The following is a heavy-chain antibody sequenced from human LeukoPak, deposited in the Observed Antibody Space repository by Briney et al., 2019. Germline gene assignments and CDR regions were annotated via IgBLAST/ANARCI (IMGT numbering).Heavy chain of an antibody. D-gene: IGHD6-6*01. CDR3: ARDEVRGRAAAHYYYYYYMDV. CDR1: GYTLTELS. J-gene: IGHJ6*03. V-gene: IGHV1-24*01. CDR2: SDPEDGEA. Sequence: GASVKLSCKVSGYTLTELSMHWVRQTPEKGLEWMGGSDPEDGEAIYAEKFQDRVIMTEDTSTDTAYMELSSLRSEDTAVYYCARDEVRGRAAAHYYYYYYMDVWGKGTTVTVSS.